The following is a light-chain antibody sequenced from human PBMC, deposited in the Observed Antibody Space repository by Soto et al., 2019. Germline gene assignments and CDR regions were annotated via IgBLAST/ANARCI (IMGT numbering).Light chain of an antibody. Sequence: QSALTQPASVSGSAGQSITISCTGTSSNVGGYDYVSWYQQHPGTAPKVMIYAVRYRPSGVSNRFSGSKSGNTASLTISGLQAEDEADYYCSSYTSSGTYVFGTGTKLTVL. V-gene: IGLV2-14*01. CDR1: SSNVGGYDY. CDR3: SSYTSSGTYV. J-gene: IGLJ1*01. CDR2: AVR.